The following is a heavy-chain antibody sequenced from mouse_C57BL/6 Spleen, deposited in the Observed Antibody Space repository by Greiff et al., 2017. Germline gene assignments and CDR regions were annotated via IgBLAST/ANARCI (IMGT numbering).Heavy chain of an antibody. J-gene: IGHJ4*01. V-gene: IGHV1-69*01. D-gene: IGHD1-1*01. CDR1: GYTFTSYW. CDR2: IDPSDSYT. CDR3: ARVTTVVATDAMDY. Sequence: VKLQQPGAELVMPGASVKLSCKASGYTFTSYWMHWVKQRPGQGLEWIGEIDPSDSYTNYNQKFKGKSTLTVDKSSSTAYMQLSSLTSEDSAVYYCARVTTVVATDAMDYWGQGTSVTVSS.